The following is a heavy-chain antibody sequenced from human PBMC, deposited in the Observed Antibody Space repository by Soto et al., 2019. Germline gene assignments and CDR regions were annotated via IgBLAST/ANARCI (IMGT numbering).Heavy chain of an antibody. CDR3: ARDLRMSSEWELLHLSDY. CDR1: GDTFTSYG. V-gene: IGHV1-18*04. CDR2: ISAYNGNT. Sequence: DSVKGSCKDSGDTFTSYGISWVRQAPGQGLEWMGWISAYNGNTNYAQKLQGRVTMTTDTSTSTAYMELRSLRSDDTAVYYCARDLRMSSEWELLHLSDYRRQGPMVTVSS. D-gene: IGHD1-26*01. J-gene: IGHJ4*02.